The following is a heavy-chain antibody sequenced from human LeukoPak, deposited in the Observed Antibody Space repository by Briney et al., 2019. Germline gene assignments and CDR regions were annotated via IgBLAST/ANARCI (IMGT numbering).Heavy chain of an antibody. Sequence: ASVKVSCKASGYTFTGYYMRWVRQAPGQGLEWMGWINPNSGGTNYAQKFQGRVTMTRDTSISTAYMELSRLRSDDTAVYYCAGGRDGYNNYDYWGQGTLVTVSS. CDR2: INPNSGGT. V-gene: IGHV1-2*02. J-gene: IGHJ4*02. CDR3: AGGRDGYNNYDY. D-gene: IGHD5-24*01. CDR1: GYTFTGYY.